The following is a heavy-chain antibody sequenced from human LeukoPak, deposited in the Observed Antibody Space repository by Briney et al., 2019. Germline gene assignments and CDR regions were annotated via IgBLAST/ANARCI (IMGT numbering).Heavy chain of an antibody. V-gene: IGHV4-4*02. J-gene: IGHJ4*02. Sequence: PSGTLSLTCAVSGGSISSSNWWSWVRQPPGKGLEWIGEVYHSGSTNYNPSLKSRVTISIDTSKNQFSLKLSSVTAADTAVYYCARGDSSGWLDYWGQGTLVTVSS. D-gene: IGHD6-19*01. CDR2: VYHSGST. CDR3: ARGDSSGWLDY. CDR1: GGSISSSNW.